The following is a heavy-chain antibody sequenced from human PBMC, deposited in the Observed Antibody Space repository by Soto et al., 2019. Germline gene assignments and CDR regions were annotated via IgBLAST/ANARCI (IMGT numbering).Heavy chain of an antibody. CDR1: GGSVSSGSYY. CDR2: IYYSGST. D-gene: IGHD3-22*01. CDR3: ARVGFYYDSSGYHTPFDH. V-gene: IGHV4-61*01. Sequence: SETLSLTCTVSGGSVSSGSYYWSWIRQPPGKGLEWIGYIYYSGSTNYNPSLKSRVTISVDTSKNQFSLKLSSVTAADTAVYYCARVGFYYDSSGYHTPFDHRGQGTLVTGSS. J-gene: IGHJ4*02.